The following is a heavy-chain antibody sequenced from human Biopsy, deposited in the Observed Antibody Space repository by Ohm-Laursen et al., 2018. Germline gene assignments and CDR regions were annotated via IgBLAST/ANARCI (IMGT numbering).Heavy chain of an antibody. CDR2: MNEDETIK. D-gene: IGHD3-22*01. J-gene: IGHJ4*02. CDR1: GFRFSGYH. V-gene: IGHV3-7*01. CDR3: ARAGYSSGYDY. Sequence: SLRLSCAASGFRFSGYHMSWVRQAPGKGLERVTNMNEDETIKNYVDSVKGRFTISRDNAKNSLYLQLNSLRAEDTAVYYCARAGYSSGYDYWGQGTLVTVSS.